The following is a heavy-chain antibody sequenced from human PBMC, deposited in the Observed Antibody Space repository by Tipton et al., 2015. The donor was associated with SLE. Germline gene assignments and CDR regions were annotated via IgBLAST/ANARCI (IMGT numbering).Heavy chain of an antibody. V-gene: IGHV3-48*01. CDR1: GFTFSAYT. CDR3: AGDNAVTPGYFQH. CDR2: IGTGGGTI. J-gene: IGHJ1*01. D-gene: IGHD4-17*01. Sequence: SLRLSCAASGFTFSAYTMNWVRRPPGKGLEWVSYIGTGGGTIYYADSVKGRFTISRDNSKNTLYLQMNSLRAEDTAVYYCAGDNAVTPGYFQHWGQGTLVTGSS.